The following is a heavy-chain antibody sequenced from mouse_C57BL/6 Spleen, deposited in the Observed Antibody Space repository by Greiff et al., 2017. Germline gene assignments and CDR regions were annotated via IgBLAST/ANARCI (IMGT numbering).Heavy chain of an antibody. D-gene: IGHD4-1*01. CDR2: ISSGGSYT. V-gene: IGHV5-6*02. CDR3: ARHGSAMSYAMDY. Sequence: DVMLVESGGDLVKPGGSLKLSCAASGFTFSSYGMSWVRQTPDTRLEWVATISSGGSYTYYPDSVKGRFTISRDNAKNTPYLPMSSLKSEDTAMYDGARHGSAMSYAMDYWGQGTSVTVSS. J-gene: IGHJ4*01. CDR1: GFTFSSYG.